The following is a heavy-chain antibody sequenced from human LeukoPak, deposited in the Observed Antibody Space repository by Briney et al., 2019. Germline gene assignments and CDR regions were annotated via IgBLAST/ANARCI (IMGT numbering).Heavy chain of an antibody. D-gene: IGHD3-9*01. CDR3: ARDNSLTGYYEPLYFDY. CDR2: ISSSSSYT. Sequence: PGGSLRLSCAASGYKFDDHGMSWIRQAPGKGLEWVSYISSSSSYTNYADSVKGRFTISRDNAKNSLYLQMNSLRAEDTAVYYCARDNSLTGYYEPLYFDYWGQGTLVTVSS. CDR1: GYKFDDHG. V-gene: IGHV3-11*06. J-gene: IGHJ4*02.